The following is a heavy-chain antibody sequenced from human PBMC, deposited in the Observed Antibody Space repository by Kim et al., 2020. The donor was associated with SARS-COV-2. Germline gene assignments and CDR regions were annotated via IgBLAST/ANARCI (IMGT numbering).Heavy chain of an antibody. CDR1: GFTFRNYG. D-gene: IGHD4-17*01. V-gene: IGHV3-23*01. CDR2: ISGGGHNT. CDR3: AKDEATVTTSGFDY. J-gene: IGHJ4*02. Sequence: GGSLRLSCVASGFTFRNYGMNWVRQPPGKGLEWVSSISGGGHNTYYAESVEGRFTISRDNSKTTLYLQVDSLRVEDTAVYYCAKDEATVTTSGFDYWGQGTLVAASS.